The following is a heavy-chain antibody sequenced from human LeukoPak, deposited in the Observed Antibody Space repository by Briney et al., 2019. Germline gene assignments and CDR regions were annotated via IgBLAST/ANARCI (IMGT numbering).Heavy chain of an antibody. J-gene: IGHJ4*02. D-gene: IGHD6-6*01. CDR1: GFTFNNYN. CDR2: ISYDGSNK. V-gene: IGHV3-30*18. CDR3: AKFGSSGLQGY. Sequence: GGSLRLSCAASGFTFNNYNIHWVRQAPGKGLEWVAVISYDGSNKDYADSVKGRFTISRDNPKDTLYLQMNSLRPEDTAVYYCAKFGSSGLQGYWGQGTLVTVSS.